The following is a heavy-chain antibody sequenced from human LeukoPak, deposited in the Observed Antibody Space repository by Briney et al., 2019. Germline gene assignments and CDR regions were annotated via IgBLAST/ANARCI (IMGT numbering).Heavy chain of an antibody. J-gene: IGHJ4*02. CDR2: ISGDTGST. Sequence: PGGSLRLSCAASGFTFSIYAMSWVRQAPGKGLEWVSAISGDTGSTYYADSVKGRFAISSDNSKNTLYLQMNSLRAEDTAVYYCAKASSASCYSASDYWGQGTLVTVSS. CDR3: AKASSASCYSASDY. CDR1: GFTFSIYA. V-gene: IGHV3-23*01. D-gene: IGHD2-15*01.